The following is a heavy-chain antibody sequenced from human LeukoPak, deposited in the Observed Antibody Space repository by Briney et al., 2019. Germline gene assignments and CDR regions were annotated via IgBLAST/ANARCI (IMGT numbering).Heavy chain of an antibody. V-gene: IGHV6-1*01. CDR2: TYYRSQWHN. CDR3: ASGYAFDV. J-gene: IGHJ3*01. CDR1: GDGVSNNNGA. Sequence: PSQTLSLTCAISGDGVSNNNGAWNWIRQSPSRGLERLGRTYYRSQWHNDYARSVMSRISVDPDTSKNQFSLHLSSVTPDDTAVYYCASGYAFDVWGRGTMVTVSS.